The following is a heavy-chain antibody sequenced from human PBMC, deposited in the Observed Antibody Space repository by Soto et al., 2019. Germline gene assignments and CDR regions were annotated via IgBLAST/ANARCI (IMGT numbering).Heavy chain of an antibody. V-gene: IGHV4-59*01. Sequence: PSETLSLTCSVSGGSMSEYFWSWIRQSPGKGLEWIGYIYYLGSTDYTPSLKSRVTISVDTSKRQFSLRLTSVTAADTAVYYCARDGYDGSGSPYPAYWGPGTQVT. CDR1: GGSMSEYF. CDR3: ARDGYDGSGSPYPAY. D-gene: IGHD3-10*01. CDR2: IYYLGST. J-gene: IGHJ4*02.